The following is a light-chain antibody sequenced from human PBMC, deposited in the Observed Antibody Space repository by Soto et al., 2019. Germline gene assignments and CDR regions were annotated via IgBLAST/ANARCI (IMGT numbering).Light chain of an antibody. CDR2: YDD. Sequence: QSVLTQPPSVSGAPRQRVTISCSGSSSNIGNKPVNWYQQLPGEAPKLLIYYDDLLPSGVSDRFSGSKSGTSASLAISGLQSEYEADYYCATWDDSLNKEVFGGGTKLTVL. V-gene: IGLV1-36*01. J-gene: IGLJ2*01. CDR3: ATWDDSLNKEV. CDR1: SSNIGNKP.